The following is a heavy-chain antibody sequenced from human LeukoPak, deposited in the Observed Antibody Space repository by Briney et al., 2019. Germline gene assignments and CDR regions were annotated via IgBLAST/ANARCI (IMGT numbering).Heavy chain of an antibody. V-gene: IGHV3-23*01. CDR1: GFTFSSYA. CDR3: ARGVIKYSSSVPEDY. J-gene: IGHJ4*02. Sequence: GGSLRLSCAASGFTFSSYAMSWVRQAPGKGLEWVSAISGSGGSTYYADSVKGRFTISRDNSKNTLYLQMNSLRAEDTAVYYCARGVIKYSSSVPEDYWGQGTLVTVSS. D-gene: IGHD6-6*01. CDR2: ISGSGGST.